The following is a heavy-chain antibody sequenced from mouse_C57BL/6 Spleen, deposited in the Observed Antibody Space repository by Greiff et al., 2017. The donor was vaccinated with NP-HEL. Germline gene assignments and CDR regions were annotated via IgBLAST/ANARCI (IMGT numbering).Heavy chain of an antibody. D-gene: IGHD1-1*01. CDR2: INPYNGGT. J-gene: IGHJ3*01. CDR3: AREGYYGSSSWFAY. CDR1: GYTFTDYY. V-gene: IGHV1-19*01. Sequence: EVQLQQSGPVLVKPGASVKMSCKASGYTFTDYYMNWVKQSHGKSLEWIGVINPYNGGTSYNQKFKGKATLTVDKSSSTAYMELNSLTSEDSAVYYCAREGYYGSSSWFAYWGQGTLVTVSA.